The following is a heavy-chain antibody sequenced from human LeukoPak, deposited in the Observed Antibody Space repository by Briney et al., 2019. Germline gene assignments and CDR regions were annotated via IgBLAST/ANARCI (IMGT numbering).Heavy chain of an antibody. D-gene: IGHD1/OR15-1a*01. Sequence: GGSLRLSCAASGFTFSSYAMTWVRQALGKGLEWVSTITSGGDIYYTDSVKGRFTISRDNSRNTLYLQMDSLRAEDTAVYYCAKKYAVDSTNWYKIFDHWGQGTLVTVST. CDR2: ITSGGDI. V-gene: IGHV3-23*01. CDR1: GFTFSSYA. J-gene: IGHJ5*02. CDR3: AKKYAVDSTNWYKIFDH.